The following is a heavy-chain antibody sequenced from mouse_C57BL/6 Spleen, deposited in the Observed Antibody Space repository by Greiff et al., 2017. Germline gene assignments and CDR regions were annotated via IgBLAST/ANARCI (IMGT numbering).Heavy chain of an antibody. CDR3: ARMGADWGFDY. Sequence: VMLVESGPELVQPGASVTISCKASGYAFSGSWMNWVKQRPGKGLEWIGRIYPGDGDTNYTGKFKGKATLTADKSSSTAYMQLSSLTSEDSAVYFCARMGADWGFDYWGQGTTLTVSS. D-gene: IGHD4-1*01. J-gene: IGHJ2*01. V-gene: IGHV1-82*01. CDR2: IYPGDGDT. CDR1: GYAFSGSW.